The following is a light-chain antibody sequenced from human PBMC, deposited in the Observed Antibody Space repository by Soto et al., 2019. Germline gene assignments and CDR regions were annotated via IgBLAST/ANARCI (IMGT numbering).Light chain of an antibody. V-gene: IGLV3-9*01. CDR1: NIGSKN. J-gene: IGLJ3*02. CDR2: RDS. CDR3: QVWDSSTARV. Sequence: SYELTQPLSVSVALGQTARITCGGNNIGSKNVHWYQQKPGQAPVLVIYRDSNRPSGIPERFSGSNSGNTATLTISRAQAGDEAHDHCQVWDSSTARVFGGGTKLPVL.